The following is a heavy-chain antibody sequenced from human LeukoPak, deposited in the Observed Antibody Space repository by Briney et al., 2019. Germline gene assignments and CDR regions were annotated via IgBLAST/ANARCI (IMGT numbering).Heavy chain of an antibody. CDR3: ARAPGVGLGFDY. CDR2: ISSSSSYI. CDR1: GITFRSYN. Sequence: GGSLRLSCVVSGITFRSYNMNWVRQAPGKGLEWVSSISSSSSYIYYADSVKGRFTISRDDAKNSLFVQMNSLRAEDTAVYYCARAPGVGLGFDYWGQGTLVTVSS. J-gene: IGHJ4*02. V-gene: IGHV3-21*01. D-gene: IGHD2-15*01.